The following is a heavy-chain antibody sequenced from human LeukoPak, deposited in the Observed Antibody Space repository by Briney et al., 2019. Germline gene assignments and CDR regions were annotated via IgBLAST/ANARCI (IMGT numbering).Heavy chain of an antibody. J-gene: IGHJ4*02. CDR1: GLTLADTW. CDR3: VGSYLGY. V-gene: IGHV3-15*01. Sequence: SGGSLRLSCAASGLTLADTWVVWVRQAPGKGPEGGGRIKSKNDGETTDYAEPVKGRFTILRDASKNTLYLQMNGLKIDDTAVYYCVGSYLGYWGRGTLVTVSS. D-gene: IGHD3-10*01. CDR2: IKSKNDGETT.